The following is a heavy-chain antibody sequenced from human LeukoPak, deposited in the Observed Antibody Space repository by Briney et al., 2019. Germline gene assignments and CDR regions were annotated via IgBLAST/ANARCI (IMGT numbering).Heavy chain of an antibody. CDR2: INPSGGST. CDR1: GYTFTSYD. V-gene: IGHV1-46*01. D-gene: IGHD2-15*01. J-gene: IGHJ4*02. Sequence: ASVKVSCKASGYTFTSYDINWVRQAPGQGLEWMGIINPSGGSTSYAQKFQGRVTMTRDTSTSTVYMELSSLRSEDTAVYYCARASRYCSGGSCYSAYWGQGTLVTVSS. CDR3: ARASRYCSGGSCYSAY.